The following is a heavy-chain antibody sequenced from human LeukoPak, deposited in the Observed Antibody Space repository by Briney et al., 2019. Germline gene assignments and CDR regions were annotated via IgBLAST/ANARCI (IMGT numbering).Heavy chain of an antibody. V-gene: IGHV3-23*01. D-gene: IGHD3-9*01. Sequence: PGGPLRLSCAASGFTFSNYAMGWVRQAPGKGLEWVSSIRGTVDNTHYADAVKGRFTISRDISKNTLYLQMNSLRAADTARYYCAKASTRDTSYYFDSWGQGTLVTVSS. CDR1: GFTFSNYA. J-gene: IGHJ4*02. CDR3: AKASTRDTSYYFDS. CDR2: IRGTVDNT.